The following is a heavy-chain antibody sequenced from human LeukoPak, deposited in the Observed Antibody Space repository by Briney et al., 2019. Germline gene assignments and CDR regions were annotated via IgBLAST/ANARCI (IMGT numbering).Heavy chain of an antibody. D-gene: IGHD1-26*01. CDR2: IYNGGST. CDR3: ARDSSLSGKSDY. V-gene: IGHV4-59*01. Sequence: SETLSLTCTVSGGSISSYYWNWIRQPPGKGLEWIGYIYNGGSTSYNPSLKSRVTISLDTSNNQFSLRLTSVTAADTAVYYCARDSSLSGKSDYSGQGTLVTVSS. CDR1: GGSISSYY. J-gene: IGHJ4*02.